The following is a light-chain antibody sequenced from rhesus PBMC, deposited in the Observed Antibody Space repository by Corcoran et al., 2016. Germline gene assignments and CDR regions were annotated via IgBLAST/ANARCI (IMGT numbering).Light chain of an antibody. CDR2: GAS. Sequence: EIVMTQSPATLSLSPGESATLFCRARQSVSSSLAWYQQKPGQTPRLLIYGASTRASGIPDRVSGRGAGTEFNLTISSLEPEDVAVYYCLQYSNWWTFGQGTKVEIK. J-gene: IGKJ1*01. CDR1: QSVSSS. CDR3: LQYSNWWT. V-gene: IGKV3-24*03.